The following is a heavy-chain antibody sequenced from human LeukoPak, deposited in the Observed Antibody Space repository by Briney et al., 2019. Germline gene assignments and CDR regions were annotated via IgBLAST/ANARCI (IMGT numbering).Heavy chain of an antibody. CDR1: GYTFTSYY. V-gene: IGHV1-46*01. J-gene: IGHJ4*02. CDR2: INPSGGST. D-gene: IGHD3-10*01. Sequence: ASVKVSCKASGYTFTSYYMHWVRQAPGQGLEWMGIINPSGGSTSYAQKFQGRVTMTRDTSTSTVYMELSSLRSEDTAVYYCARAISIMVRGVMAAHYWGQGTLVTVPS. CDR3: ARAISIMVRGVMAAHY.